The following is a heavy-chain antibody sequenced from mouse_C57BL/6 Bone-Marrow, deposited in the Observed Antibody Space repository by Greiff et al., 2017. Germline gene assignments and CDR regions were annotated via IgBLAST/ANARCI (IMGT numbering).Heavy chain of an antibody. V-gene: IGHV1-26*01. Sequence: EVKLQQSGPELVKPGASVKISCKASGYTFTDYYMNWVKQSHGKSLEWIGDINPNNGGTSHNQKFKGKATLTVDKSSSTAYMELRSLTSEDSAVYYCAGDGSRYAMDYWGQGTSVTVSS. CDR1: GYTFTDYY. CDR2: INPNNGGT. CDR3: AGDGSRYAMDY. J-gene: IGHJ4*01. D-gene: IGHD1-1*01.